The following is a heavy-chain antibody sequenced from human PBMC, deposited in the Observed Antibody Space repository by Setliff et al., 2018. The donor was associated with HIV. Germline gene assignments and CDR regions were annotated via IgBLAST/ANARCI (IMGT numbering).Heavy chain of an antibody. D-gene: IGHD6-19*01. Sequence: PGESLKISCAASGFTFNKAWMNWVRQAPGKGLEWVSAISDSGGGTYYADSVKGRFTVSRDNSKYTLYLQMNSLRVEDTAVYYCAKDKGSSGWSAWGQRTLVTVSS. CDR2: ISDSGGGT. V-gene: IGHV3-23*01. J-gene: IGHJ5*02. CDR1: GFTFNKAW. CDR3: AKDKGSSGWSA.